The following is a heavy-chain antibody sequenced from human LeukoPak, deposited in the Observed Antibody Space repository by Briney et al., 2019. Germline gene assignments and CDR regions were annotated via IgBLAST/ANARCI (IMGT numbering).Heavy chain of an antibody. CDR2: IYYSGST. CDR1: GGSISSYY. D-gene: IGHD6-19*01. J-gene: IGHJ4*02. Sequence: PSETLSLTCTVSGGSISSYYWSWIRQPPGKGLEWIGYIYYSGSTNYNPSLKGRLTISVDTSKNHFSLRLSSVTAADTAVYYCARAVGWYPSYYFDYWGQGALVTVSS. V-gene: IGHV4-59*01. CDR3: ARAVGWYPSYYFDY.